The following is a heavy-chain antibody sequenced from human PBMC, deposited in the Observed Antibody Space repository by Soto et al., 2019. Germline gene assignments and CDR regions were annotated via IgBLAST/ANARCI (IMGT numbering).Heavy chain of an antibody. CDR1: GYTFTSYA. Sequence: ASVKVSCKASGYTFTSYAMHWVRQAPGQRLEWMGWINAGNGNTKYSQKFQGRVTITRDTSASTAYMELSSLRSEDTAVYYCARIPVGWNDYSYFDYWGQGTLVTVSS. J-gene: IGHJ4*02. D-gene: IGHD1-1*01. CDR2: INAGNGNT. CDR3: ARIPVGWNDYSYFDY. V-gene: IGHV1-3*01.